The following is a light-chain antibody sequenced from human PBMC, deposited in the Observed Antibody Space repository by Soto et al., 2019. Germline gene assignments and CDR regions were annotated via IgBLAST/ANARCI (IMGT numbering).Light chain of an antibody. CDR3: QQYGRSSGT. J-gene: IGKJ1*01. Sequence: EIVLTQSPGTLSLSPGERATLSCRASQSVSSSYLAWYQQKPGQAPRLLISGASSRATGIPDRFSGSGSGTDFNITISRLEPEDFAVYYCQQYGRSSGTFGQGTKVEIK. CDR2: GAS. CDR1: QSVSSSY. V-gene: IGKV3-20*01.